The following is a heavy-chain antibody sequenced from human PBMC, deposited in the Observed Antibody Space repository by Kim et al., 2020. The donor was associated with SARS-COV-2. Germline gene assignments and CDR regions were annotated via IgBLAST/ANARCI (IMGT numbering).Heavy chain of an antibody. CDR3: ARVDSGSYYSWFDP. J-gene: IGHJ5*02. Sequence: AQKFQGRVTITADKSTSTAYMELSSLRSEDTAVYYCARVDSGSYYSWFDPWGQGTLVTVSS. D-gene: IGHD1-26*01. V-gene: IGHV1-69*04.